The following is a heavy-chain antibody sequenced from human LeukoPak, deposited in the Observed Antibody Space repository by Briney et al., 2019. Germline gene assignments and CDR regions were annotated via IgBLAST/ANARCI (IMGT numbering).Heavy chain of an antibody. Sequence: PSETLSLXCAVYGGSFSGYYWSWSRQPPGKGLEWIGEINHSGSTNYNPSLKSRVTISVDTSKNQFSLKLSSVTAADTAVYYCARGIKTVTTFGVVIIPHSWFDPWGQGTLVTVSS. CDR2: INHSGST. CDR3: ARGIKTVTTFGVVIIPHSWFDP. CDR1: GGSFSGYY. J-gene: IGHJ5*02. V-gene: IGHV4-34*01. D-gene: IGHD3-3*01.